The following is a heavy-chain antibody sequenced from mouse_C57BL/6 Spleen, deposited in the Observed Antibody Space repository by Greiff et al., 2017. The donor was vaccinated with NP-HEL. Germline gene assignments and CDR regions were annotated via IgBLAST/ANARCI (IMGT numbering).Heavy chain of an antibody. J-gene: IGHJ1*03. D-gene: IGHD1-1*01. CDR3: AREETTVVAPYWYFDV. V-gene: IGHV1-81*01. Sequence: QVQLQQSGAELARPGASVKLSCKASGYTFTSYGISWVKQRTGQGLEWIGEIYPRSGNTYYNEQFKGKATLTADKSSSTAYMELRSLTSEDSAVYFCAREETTVVAPYWYFDVWGTGTTVTVSS. CDR2: IYPRSGNT. CDR1: GYTFTSYG.